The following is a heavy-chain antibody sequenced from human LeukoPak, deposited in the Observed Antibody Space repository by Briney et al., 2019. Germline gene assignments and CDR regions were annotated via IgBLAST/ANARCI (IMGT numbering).Heavy chain of an antibody. CDR2: ISYDGSNK. J-gene: IGHJ4*02. CDR3: ATSVGYDSSGSPYFDY. V-gene: IGHV3-30*03. D-gene: IGHD3-22*01. Sequence: GGSLRLSCAASGFTFSSYGMHWVRQAPGKGLEWVAVISYDGSNKYYADSVKGRFTISRDNSKNTLYLQMNSLRAEDTAVCYCATSVGYDSSGSPYFDYWGQGTLVTVSS. CDR1: GFTFSSYG.